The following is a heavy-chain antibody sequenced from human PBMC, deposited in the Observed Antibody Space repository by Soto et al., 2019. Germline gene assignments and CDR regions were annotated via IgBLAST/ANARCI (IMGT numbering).Heavy chain of an antibody. V-gene: IGHV4-4*07. J-gene: IGHJ6*02. CDR1: GGSISSYY. Sequence: SETLSLTCTVSGGSISSYYWSWIRQPAGKGLEWIGRISTTETTNYNPSLKSRVSMSLDTSKSQVSLKLSSVTAADAAVYYCAGNIAAAGRRYYGMDVWGQGTTVTSP. D-gene: IGHD6-13*01. CDR3: AGNIAAAGRRYYGMDV. CDR2: ISTTETT.